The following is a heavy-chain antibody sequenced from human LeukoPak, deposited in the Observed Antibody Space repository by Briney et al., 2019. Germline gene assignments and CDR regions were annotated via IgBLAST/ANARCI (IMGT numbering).Heavy chain of an antibody. CDR2: IYYSGST. V-gene: IGHV4-59*05. CDR1: GGSISSYY. Sequence: SETLSLTCTVSGGSISSYYWSWIRQPPGKGLEWIGGIYYSGSTYYNPSLKSRITISVDTFRSQVPLKMRPVTAADPAVFYCARVLLWFGDFSVKAFDIWGQGTMVTVSS. D-gene: IGHD3-10*01. J-gene: IGHJ3*02. CDR3: ARVLLWFGDFSVKAFDI.